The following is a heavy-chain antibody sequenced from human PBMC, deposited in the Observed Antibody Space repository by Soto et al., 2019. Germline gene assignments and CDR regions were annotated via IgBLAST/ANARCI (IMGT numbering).Heavy chain of an antibody. CDR3: ASGRLDYYDSSGLDAFDI. D-gene: IGHD3-22*01. Sequence: HPGGSLRLSCTASGFTFSSYGMHWVRQAPGKGLEWVAVIWYDGSNKYYADSVKGRFTISRDNSKNTLYLQMNSLRAEDTAVYYCASGRLDYYDSSGLDAFDIWGQGTMVTVSS. CDR2: IWYDGSNK. V-gene: IGHV3-33*01. J-gene: IGHJ3*02. CDR1: GFTFSSYG.